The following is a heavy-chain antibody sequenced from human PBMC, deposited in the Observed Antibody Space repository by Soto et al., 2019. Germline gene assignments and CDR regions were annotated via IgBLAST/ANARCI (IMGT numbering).Heavy chain of an antibody. J-gene: IGHJ5*02. CDR3: ARRLVAMLFAGWFDP. D-gene: IGHD5-12*01. CDR2: ISYSGST. CDR1: GGSIGSSSYY. V-gene: IGHV4-39*01. Sequence: QLQLQESGPGLVKPSETLSLTCTVSGGSIGSSSYYWGWIRQPPGKGLEWIGSISYSGSTYYNPSLNSRVTISVDTSKNQFSLKLSSVTAADTAVYYCARRLVAMLFAGWFDPWGQGTLVTVSS.